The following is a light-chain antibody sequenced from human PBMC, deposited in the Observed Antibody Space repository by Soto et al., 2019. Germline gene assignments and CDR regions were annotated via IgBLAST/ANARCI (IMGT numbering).Light chain of an antibody. CDR3: QHYGSSPPTWT. J-gene: IGKJ1*01. V-gene: IGKV3-20*01. Sequence: EIVLTQSPGALSLSPGERATLSCRTSQSVSTNYLAWYQEKPGQAPRLLIYGASSRATGIPDRFSGSGSGTDFTLTISRLESEDFAVYYCQHYGSSPPTWTFGQGTKVAIK. CDR2: GAS. CDR1: QSVSTNY.